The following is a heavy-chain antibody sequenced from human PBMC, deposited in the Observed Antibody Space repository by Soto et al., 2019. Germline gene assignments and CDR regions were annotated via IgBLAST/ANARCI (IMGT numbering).Heavy chain of an antibody. D-gene: IGHD6-13*01. CDR2: IIPILGIA. Sequence: SVKVSCKASGGTFSGYTISWVRQAPGQGLEWMGRIIPILGIANYAQKFQGRVTITADKSTSTAYMELSSLGSEDTAVYYCARGKQQLVDYFDYWGQGTLVTVSS. CDR1: GGTFSGYT. J-gene: IGHJ4*02. V-gene: IGHV1-69*02. CDR3: ARGKQQLVDYFDY.